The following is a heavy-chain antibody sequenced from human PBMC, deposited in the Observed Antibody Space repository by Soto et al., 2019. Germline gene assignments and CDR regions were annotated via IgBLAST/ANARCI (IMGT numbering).Heavy chain of an antibody. CDR3: AGASLSYVIFTGYYNTDTFDS. D-gene: IGHD3-9*01. Sequence: ASVKVSCKASGYTFTSYGISWVRQAPGQGLEWMGWISAYNGNTNYAQKLQGRVTMTTDTSTSTAYMELRSLRSDDTAVYYCAGASLSYVIFTGYYNTDTFDSWGQGTLVTVAS. CDR1: GYTFTSYG. CDR2: ISAYNGNT. J-gene: IGHJ4*02. V-gene: IGHV1-18*01.